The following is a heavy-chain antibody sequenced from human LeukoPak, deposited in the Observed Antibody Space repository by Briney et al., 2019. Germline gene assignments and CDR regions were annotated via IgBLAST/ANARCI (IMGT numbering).Heavy chain of an antibody. J-gene: IGHJ4*02. D-gene: IGHD2-2*01. CDR3: ARAPTVLVGYCSSSSCQADY. Sequence: GGSLRLSCAASGFTFSSNWMTWVRQAPGKGLEWVSAIDPSSTYIYYADSVKGRFTISRDNAENSLYLQMNSLRVEDTAVYYCARAPTVLVGYCSSSSCQADYWGQGTLVTVSS. V-gene: IGHV3-21*01. CDR1: GFTFSSNW. CDR2: IDPSSTYI.